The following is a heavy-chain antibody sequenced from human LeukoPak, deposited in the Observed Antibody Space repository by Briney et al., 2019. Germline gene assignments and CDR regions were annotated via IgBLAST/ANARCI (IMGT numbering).Heavy chain of an antibody. D-gene: IGHD3-9*01. V-gene: IGHV4-4*07. Sequence: SETLSLTCSVSGGSISTYYWSRIRQPAGKGLEWIGRVHRSGNANYNPSLQSRVTMSVDTSKNQISLRLRSVTAADTAVYYCARDDFEYSVHYGMDVWGQGTAVSVSS. J-gene: IGHJ6*02. CDR2: VHRSGNA. CDR3: ARDDFEYSVHYGMDV. CDR1: GGSISTYY.